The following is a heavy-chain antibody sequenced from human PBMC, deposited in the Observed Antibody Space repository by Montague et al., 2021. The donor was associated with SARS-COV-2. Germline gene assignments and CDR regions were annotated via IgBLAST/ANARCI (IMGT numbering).Heavy chain of an antibody. CDR3: ARVATIFVRRLIGDAFDV. Sequence: SMRLSWAASGFTVSSNWMTWVRQTPGKGLEWVSVIYSDGSTYYADAVEGRFTISRDNSKNTLYLQMNSLRVEDTAVFYCARVATIFVRRLIGDAFDVWGQGTTVTVSS. V-gene: IGHV3-53*01. CDR1: GFTVSSNW. J-gene: IGHJ3*01. CDR2: IYSDGST. D-gene: IGHD3-10*01.